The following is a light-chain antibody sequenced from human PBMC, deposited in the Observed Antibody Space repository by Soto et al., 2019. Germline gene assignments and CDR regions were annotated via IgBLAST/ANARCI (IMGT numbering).Light chain of an antibody. CDR1: QAISSS. Sequence: DIQLTQSPSFRSASVGDRVPITCQASQAISSSLAWYQHNPGKAPKLLIYAASTLQNGVPSSFSGSGSGTEFTLTISSLQPEDFATYYCQHLNDYRYTFGQGTKVEIK. CDR3: QHLNDYRYT. J-gene: IGKJ2*01. CDR2: AAS. V-gene: IGKV1-9*01.